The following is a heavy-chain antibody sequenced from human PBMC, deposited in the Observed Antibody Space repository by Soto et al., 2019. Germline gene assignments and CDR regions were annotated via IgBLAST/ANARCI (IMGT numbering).Heavy chain of an antibody. CDR1: GFTFSSYD. V-gene: IGHV3-30-3*01. CDR3: ARVGSSGRDVDY. J-gene: IGHJ4*02. CDR2: ISNDGNNK. D-gene: IGHD3-22*01. Sequence: QVQLVESGGGVVQPGRSLRLSCAASGFTFSSYDMHWVRQAPGKGLEWVAVISNDGNNKYYADSVRGRVTISRDNSRNTLYLQINSLRAEDTAVYYCARVGSSGRDVDYWGQGTLVTVSS.